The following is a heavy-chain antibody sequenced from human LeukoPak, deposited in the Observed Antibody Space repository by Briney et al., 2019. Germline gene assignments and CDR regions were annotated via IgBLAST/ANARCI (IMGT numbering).Heavy chain of an antibody. Sequence: GRYLGLSCTASGFTFGDYAMTWVRQAPGRGLEWVSAISGSGGSTYYADSVKGRFTISRDNSKNTLYLQMNSLRAEDTAVYYCAKDLAGSGSYSFDYWGQGTLVTVSS. D-gene: IGHD1-26*01. CDR2: ISGSGGST. CDR3: AKDLAGSGSYSFDY. V-gene: IGHV3-23*01. CDR1: GFTFGDYA. J-gene: IGHJ4*02.